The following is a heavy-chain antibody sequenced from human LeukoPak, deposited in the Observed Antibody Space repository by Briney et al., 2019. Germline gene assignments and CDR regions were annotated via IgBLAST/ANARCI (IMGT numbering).Heavy chain of an antibody. CDR2: ISADNGNT. J-gene: IGHJ4*02. Sequence: ASVKVSCKAAGYTLTSYGISWVRQAPGQGLEWMGWISADNGNTNYAQKLHGRVTMTTDTSTSTAYMELRSLRSDDTAVYYCASGSLNRYCSSTSCQPPNFDYWGQGTLVTVSP. D-gene: IGHD2-2*01. CDR1: GYTLTSYG. CDR3: ASGSLNRYCSSTSCQPPNFDY. V-gene: IGHV1-18*01.